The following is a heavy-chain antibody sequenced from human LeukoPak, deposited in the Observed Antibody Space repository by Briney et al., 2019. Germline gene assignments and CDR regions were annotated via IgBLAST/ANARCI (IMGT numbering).Heavy chain of an antibody. D-gene: IGHD3-22*01. V-gene: IGHV3-23*01. CDR2: ISGSGGST. J-gene: IGHJ4*02. Sequence: GGSLRLSCAVSGITLSNYGMSWVRQAPGKGLEWVAGISGSGGSTYYADSVKGRFTISRDNPKNTLYLQMNSLRAEDTAVYFCAKRGVVIRVILGGFHKEAYYFDSWGQGALVTVSS. CDR3: AKRGVVIRVILGGFHKEAYYFDS. CDR1: GITLSNYG.